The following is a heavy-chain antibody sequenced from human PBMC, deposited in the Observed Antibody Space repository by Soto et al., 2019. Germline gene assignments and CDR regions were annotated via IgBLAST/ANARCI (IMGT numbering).Heavy chain of an antibody. CDR3: AGSHGNSWYGDY. Sequence: QVQLVQSGADVKKPGSSVKVSCRASGESFGNYAITSVRQAPGQGLEWKGGIIPGFGTANYAQQFQGRVMIPGDESKPTVFLDLSSLRCDDTAVYYCAGSHGNSWYGDYWGQGTLVTVSS. D-gene: IGHD6-13*01. V-gene: IGHV1-69*01. J-gene: IGHJ4*02. CDR2: IIPGFGTA. CDR1: GESFGNYA.